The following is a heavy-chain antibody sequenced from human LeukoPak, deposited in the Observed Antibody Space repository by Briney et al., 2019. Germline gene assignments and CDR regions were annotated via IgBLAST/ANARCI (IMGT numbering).Heavy chain of an antibody. D-gene: IGHD6-13*01. V-gene: IGHV4-59*02. CDR2: IYYSGST. CDR3: ARDRRQQLVGIYFDY. J-gene: IGHJ4*02. CDR1: GFTVSNNY. Sequence: PGGSLRLSCAASGFTVSNNYMSWVRQAPGKGLEWIGYIYYSGSTNYNPSLKSRVTISVDTSKNQFSLKLSSVTAADTAVYYCARDRRQQLVGIYFDYWGQGTLVTVSS.